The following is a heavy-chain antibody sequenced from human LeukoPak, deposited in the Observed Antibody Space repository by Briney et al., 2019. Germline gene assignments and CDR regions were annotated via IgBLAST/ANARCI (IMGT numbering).Heavy chain of an antibody. CDR3: ARDEGYYQDY. CDR1: GYTFNTYG. CDR2: ISGYNGKT. J-gene: IGHJ4*02. Sequence: ASVKVSCKASGYTFNTYGITWVRQAPGQGLEWMGWISGYNGKTKYAQKLQDRVTMTTDTSTTTAYMELRSLRSDDTAVYYCARDEGYYQDYWGQGTLVTVSS. D-gene: IGHD2-15*01. V-gene: IGHV1-18*01.